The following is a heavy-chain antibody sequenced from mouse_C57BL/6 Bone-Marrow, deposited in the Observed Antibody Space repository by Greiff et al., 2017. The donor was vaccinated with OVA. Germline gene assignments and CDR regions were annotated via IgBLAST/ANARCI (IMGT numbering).Heavy chain of an antibody. CDR3: ARALSEAMDY. Sequence: EVKLVESGGGLVKPGGSLKLSCAASGFTFSSYAMSWVRQTPEKRLEWVATISDGGSYTYYPDNVKGRFTISRDNAKNNLYLQMSHLKSEDTAMYYCARALSEAMDYWGQGTSVTVSS. J-gene: IGHJ4*01. V-gene: IGHV5-4*03. CDR1: GFTFSSYA. CDR2: ISDGGSYT.